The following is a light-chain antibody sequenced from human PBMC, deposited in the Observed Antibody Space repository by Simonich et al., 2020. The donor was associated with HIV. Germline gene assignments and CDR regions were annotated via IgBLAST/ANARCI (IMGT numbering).Light chain of an antibody. CDR2: GDT. J-gene: IGLJ2*01. CDR1: SSNIGAGYD. V-gene: IGLV1-40*01. CDR3: CSYAGSHVV. Sequence: QSVLTQPPSVSGAPGQRVTIACTGSSSNIGAGYDVHWYQQIPGTAPKLLRYGDTYRPSGVPDRFSGSNSGTSASLVIAGLQAEDEADYYCCSYAGSHVVFGGGTKLTVL.